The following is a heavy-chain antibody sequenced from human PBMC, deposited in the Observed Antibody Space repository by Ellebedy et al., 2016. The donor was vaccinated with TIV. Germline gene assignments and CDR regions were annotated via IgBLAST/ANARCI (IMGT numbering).Heavy chain of an antibody. J-gene: IGHJ4*02. D-gene: IGHD3-22*01. CDR2: INHSGST. V-gene: IGHV4-34*01. CDR1: GGSISSYY. CDR3: QVVVITTFGRALNDY. Sequence: SETLSLXXTVSGGSISSYYWSWIRQPPGKGLEWIGEINHSGSTNYNPSLKSRVTISVDTSKNQFSLKLSSVTAADTALYYCQVVVITTFGRALNDYWGQGTLVTVSS.